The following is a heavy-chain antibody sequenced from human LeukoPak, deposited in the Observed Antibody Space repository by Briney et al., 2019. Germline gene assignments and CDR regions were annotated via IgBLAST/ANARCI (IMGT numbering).Heavy chain of an antibody. CDR3: AKEVAQYYYGSGSTFDY. V-gene: IGHV3-33*06. CDR2: IWYDGSNK. Sequence: GGSLRLSCAASGFTFSNYGMHWVRQAPGKGLEWVALIWYDGSNKYYTDSVKGRLTISRDNSKDTLFLQMNSLRAEDTAVYYCAKEVAQYYYGSGSTFDYWGQGTPVTVSS. CDR1: GFTFSNYG. J-gene: IGHJ4*02. D-gene: IGHD3-10*01.